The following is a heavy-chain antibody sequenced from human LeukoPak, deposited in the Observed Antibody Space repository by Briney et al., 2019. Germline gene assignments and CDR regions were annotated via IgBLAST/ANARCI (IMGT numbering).Heavy chain of an antibody. CDR3: ARESRDSSGYYSDHYYYYGMDV. CDR1: GFTFSSYG. Sequence: GRSLRLSCAASGFTFSSYGMHWVRQAPGKGPEWVAVIWYDGSNKYYADSVKGRFTISRDNSKNTLYLQMYSLRAEDTAVYYCARESRDSSGYYSDHYYYYGMDVWGQGTTVTVSS. CDR2: IWYDGSNK. D-gene: IGHD3-22*01. J-gene: IGHJ6*01. V-gene: IGHV3-33*01.